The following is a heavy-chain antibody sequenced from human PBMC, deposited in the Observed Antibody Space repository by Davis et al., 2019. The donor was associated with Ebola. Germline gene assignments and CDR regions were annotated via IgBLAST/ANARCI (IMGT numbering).Heavy chain of an antibody. CDR3: AKESLSSGWPNYFNP. V-gene: IGHV3-23*01. CDR2: ISGSGGST. CDR1: GFTFSTYY. Sequence: PGGSLRLSCAASGFTFSTYYITWVRQAPGKGLEWVSGISGSGGSTDYADSVKGRFTISRDNSKNTLYLQMNSLRVEDTAVYYCAKESLSSGWPNYFNPWGQGTLVTVSS. J-gene: IGHJ5*02. D-gene: IGHD6-19*01.